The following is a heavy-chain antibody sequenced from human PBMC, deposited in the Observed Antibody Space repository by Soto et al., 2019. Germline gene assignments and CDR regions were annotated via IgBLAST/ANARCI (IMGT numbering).Heavy chain of an antibody. CDR2: INGRCNYK. J-gene: IGHJ4*02. CDR1: GFSFSTYN. V-gene: IGHV3-21*02. D-gene: IGHD7-27*01. Sequence: EVEVLESGGGLVKPGGSLRLSCAASGFSFSTYNMNWVRQAPGKGLEWVSSINGRCNYKYNTDSVKGRFTISRDNPKNSLYLQMDSLRAEDTAVYYCVREDGLVGSNSAFDYWGQGTLVTVSS. CDR3: VREDGLVGSNSAFDY.